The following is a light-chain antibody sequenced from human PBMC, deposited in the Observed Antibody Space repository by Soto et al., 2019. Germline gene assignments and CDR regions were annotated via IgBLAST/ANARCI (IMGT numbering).Light chain of an antibody. Sequence: DIQMTQSPSSLSAYVGDRVTITCRASQTISNFLNWYQQKPGKAPNLLIYAASGLQSGVPSRFSASGSGTDVTLNITSLQPEDFATYFCQQSFSTPRTFGQGTRVELK. CDR3: QQSFSTPRT. CDR2: AAS. CDR1: QTISNF. J-gene: IGKJ1*01. V-gene: IGKV1-39*01.